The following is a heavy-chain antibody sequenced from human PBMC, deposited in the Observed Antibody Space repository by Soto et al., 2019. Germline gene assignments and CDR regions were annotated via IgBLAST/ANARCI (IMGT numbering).Heavy chain of an antibody. CDR2: IYYSGST. Sequence: SETLSLTCTVSGGSICSGGYYWSWNRQHPGKGLEWIGYIYYSGSTYYNPSLKSRVTISVDTSKNQFSLKLSSVTAADTAVYYCARLTLRTTVTTTFVYFDYWGQGTLVTVSS. V-gene: IGHV4-31*03. D-gene: IGHD4-17*01. CDR1: GGSICSGGYY. J-gene: IGHJ4*02. CDR3: ARLTLRTTVTTTFVYFDY.